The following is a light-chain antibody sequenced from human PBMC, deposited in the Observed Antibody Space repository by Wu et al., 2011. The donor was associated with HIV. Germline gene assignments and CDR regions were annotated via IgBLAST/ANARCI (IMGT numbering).Light chain of an antibody. CDR2: GAS. V-gene: IGKV3-11*01. J-gene: IGKJ5*01. CDR3: QQYGSSPIT. Sequence: EIVLTQSPDTLSLSPGERATLSCRASQSVSSHLAWYQQKPGQAPRLLIYGASNRATDIPARFSGSGSGTDFTLTISSLEPEDLAVYYCQQYGSSPITFGQGTRLEIK. CDR1: QSVSSH.